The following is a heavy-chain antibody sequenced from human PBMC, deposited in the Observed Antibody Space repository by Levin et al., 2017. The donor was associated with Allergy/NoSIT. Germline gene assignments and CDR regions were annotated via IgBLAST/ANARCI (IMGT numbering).Heavy chain of an antibody. CDR1: GFTFSSYA. Sequence: PGGSLRLSCAASGFTFSSYAMSWVRQAPGKGLEWVSAISGSGGSTYYADSVKGRFTISRDNSKNTLYLQMNSLRAEDTAVYYCAKRCGTMVRGVPYYYGMDGWGQGTTVTVSS. V-gene: IGHV3-23*01. D-gene: IGHD3-10*01. CDR2: ISGSGGST. CDR3: AKRCGTMVRGVPYYYGMDG. J-gene: IGHJ6*02.